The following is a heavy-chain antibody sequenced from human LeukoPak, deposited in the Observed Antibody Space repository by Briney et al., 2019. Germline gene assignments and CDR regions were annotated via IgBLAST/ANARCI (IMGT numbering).Heavy chain of an antibody. CDR3: AKDLTPAYYYDRSESLYFDY. D-gene: IGHD3-22*01. CDR1: GFTFSSYA. V-gene: IGHV3-23*01. J-gene: IGHJ4*02. Sequence: GGSLRLSCAASGFTFSSYAMSWVRQAPGKGLEWVSAISGSGGSTYYADSVKGRFTISRDNSKNTLYLQMNSLRAEDTAVYYCAKDLTPAYYYDRSESLYFDYWGQGTLVTVSS. CDR2: ISGSGGST.